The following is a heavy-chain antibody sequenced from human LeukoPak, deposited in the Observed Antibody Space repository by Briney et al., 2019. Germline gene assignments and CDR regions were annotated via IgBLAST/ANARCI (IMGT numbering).Heavy chain of an antibody. Sequence: GASVRVSCTASGYTFTSYGISWVRQAPGQGLEWMGWISAYNGNTNYAQKLQGRVTMTTDTSTSTAYMELRSLRSDDTAVYYCARQVPAAGWFDPWGQGTLVTVSS. CDR1: GYTFTSYG. J-gene: IGHJ5*02. D-gene: IGHD2-2*01. V-gene: IGHV1-18*01. CDR3: ARQVPAAGWFDP. CDR2: ISAYNGNT.